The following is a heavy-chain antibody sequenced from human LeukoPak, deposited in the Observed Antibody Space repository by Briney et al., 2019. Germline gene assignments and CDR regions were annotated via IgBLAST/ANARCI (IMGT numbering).Heavy chain of an antibody. V-gene: IGHV3-15*01. CDR3: TTDDYYGSGSHVGY. D-gene: IGHD3-10*01. CDR2: IKSKTDGGTT. J-gene: IGHJ4*02. CDR1: GFTFSSYA. Sequence: GGSLRLSCAASGFTFSSYAMHWVRQAPGKGLEWVGRIKSKTDGGTTDYAAPVKGRFTISRGDLKNTLYLQMNSLKTEDTAVYYCTTDDYYGSGSHVGYWGQGTLVTVSS.